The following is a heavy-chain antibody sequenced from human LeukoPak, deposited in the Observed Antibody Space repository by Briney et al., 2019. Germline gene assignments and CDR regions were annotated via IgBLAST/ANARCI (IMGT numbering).Heavy chain of an antibody. CDR2: ISSSGSTI. J-gene: IGHJ4*02. Sequence: GGSLRLSCAASGFTFSSYEMNWVRQAPGKGLEWVLYISSSGSTIYYADSVKGRFTISRDNAKNSLYLQMNSLRAEDTAVYYCARRRYSGSSQHFDYWGQGTLVTVSS. CDR3: ARRRYSGSSQHFDY. CDR1: GFTFSSYE. V-gene: IGHV3-48*03. D-gene: IGHD1-26*01.